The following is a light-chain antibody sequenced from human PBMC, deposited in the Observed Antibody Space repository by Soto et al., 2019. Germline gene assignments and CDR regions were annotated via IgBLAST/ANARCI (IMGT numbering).Light chain of an antibody. V-gene: IGKV1-5*03. CDR1: QSISSW. CDR3: QQYNSNPLT. J-gene: IGKJ4*01. CDR2: KAY. Sequence: DIQMTQSPSTLSASVGDRVTITCRASQSISSWLAWYQQKPGKVPKLLIYKAYSLESGVPSRFSGSESGTDFTLTISSLQPDDFATYYCQQYNSNPLTFGGGTKVEIK.